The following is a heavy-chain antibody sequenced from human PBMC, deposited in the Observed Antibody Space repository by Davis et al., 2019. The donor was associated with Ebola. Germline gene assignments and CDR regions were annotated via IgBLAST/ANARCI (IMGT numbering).Heavy chain of an antibody. V-gene: IGHV4-39*01. Sequence: GSLRLSCTVSGGSISSSSYYWGWIRQPPGKGLEWIGSIYYSGSTYYNPSLKSRVTISVDTSKNQFSLKLSSVTAADTAVYYCARQYIRRYFQHWGQGTLVTVSS. J-gene: IGHJ1*01. CDR3: ARQYIRRYFQH. D-gene: IGHD1-1*01. CDR1: GGSISSSSYY. CDR2: IYYSGST.